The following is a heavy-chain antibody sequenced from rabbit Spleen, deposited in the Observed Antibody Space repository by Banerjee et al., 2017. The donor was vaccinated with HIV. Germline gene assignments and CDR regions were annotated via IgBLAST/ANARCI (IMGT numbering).Heavy chain of an antibody. V-gene: IGHV1S40*01. J-gene: IGHJ6*01. CDR3: ARDSGSSFSSYGMDL. D-gene: IGHD8-1*01. Sequence: QSLEESGGDLVKPGASLTLTCTASGFSFSSSDYMCWVRQAPGKGLEWIACIEGGHSAFSYFASWAKGRFTISKTSSTTVTLQMTSLTAADTATYFCARDSGSSFSSYGMDLWGPGTLVTVS. CDR1: GFSFSSSDY. CDR2: IEGGHSAFS.